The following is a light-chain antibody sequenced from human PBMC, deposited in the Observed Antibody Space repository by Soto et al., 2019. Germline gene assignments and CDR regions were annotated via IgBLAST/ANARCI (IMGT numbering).Light chain of an antibody. CDR2: QDR. CDR3: QAWDTITVV. Sequence: SYELTQPPSVSVSPGQTASLTCSGDKLGDKYASWYQQKPGQSPVLVIYQDRKRPSGIPERFSGSNSGNTATLTISGTQAMDEADYYCQAWDTITVVFGGGTKVTVL. J-gene: IGLJ3*02. CDR1: KLGDKY. V-gene: IGLV3-1*01.